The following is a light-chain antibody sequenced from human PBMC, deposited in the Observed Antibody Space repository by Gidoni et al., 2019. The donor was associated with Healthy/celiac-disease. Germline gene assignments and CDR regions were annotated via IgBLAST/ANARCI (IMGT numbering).Light chain of an antibody. CDR3: QQYYSYPFT. J-gene: IGKJ3*01. CDR2: AAS. Sequence: PSSFSASTGDRVTITCRASQGISSYLAWYQQKQGKAPKLLIYAASTLQSGVPSRFSGSGSGTDFTLTISCLESEDVATYYCQQYYSYPFTFGPGTKVDIK. CDR1: QGISSY. V-gene: IGKV1-8*01.